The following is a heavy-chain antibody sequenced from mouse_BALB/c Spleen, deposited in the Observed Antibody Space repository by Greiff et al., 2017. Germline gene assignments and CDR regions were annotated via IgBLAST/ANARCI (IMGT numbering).Heavy chain of an antibody. CDR3: ARHPPTGTYFDY. V-gene: IGHV5-12-1*01. CDR2: ISSGGGST. CDR1: GFAFSSYD. Sequence: EVHLVESGGGLVKPGGSLKLSCAASGFAFSSYDMSWVRQTPEKRLEWVAYISSGGGSTYYPDTVKGRFTISRDNAKNTLYLQMSSLKSEDTAMYYCARHPPTGTYFDYWGQGTTLTVSS. J-gene: IGHJ2*01. D-gene: IGHD4-1*01.